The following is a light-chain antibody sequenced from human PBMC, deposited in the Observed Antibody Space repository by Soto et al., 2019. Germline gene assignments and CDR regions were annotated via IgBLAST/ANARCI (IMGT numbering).Light chain of an antibody. Sequence: EIVLTQSPATRSLSQGERATLSCRASQGVSSYLAWYQQKPGKPPRLLIYDASNRATGIPARFSGSGSGTDFTLTISSLEPEYFAVYYCQHRSNWPSFGPGTKVDI. V-gene: IGKV3-11*01. CDR2: DAS. CDR1: QGVSSY. CDR3: QHRSNWPS. J-gene: IGKJ3*01.